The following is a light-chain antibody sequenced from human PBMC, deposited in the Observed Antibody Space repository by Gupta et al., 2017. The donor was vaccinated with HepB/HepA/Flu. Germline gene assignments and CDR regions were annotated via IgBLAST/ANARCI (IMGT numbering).Light chain of an antibody. V-gene: IGKV3-20*01. Sequence: EIVLTQSPGTLSLSPGERATLSCRASQSVSNSYFAWYQQNPGQAPRLLIYGASSRATGIPDRFSGSGSGTDFTLTIIRLEPEDFAVYYCQQYGNSPLTFGGGTKVEIK. CDR1: QSVSNSY. J-gene: IGKJ4*01. CDR3: QQYGNSPLT. CDR2: GAS.